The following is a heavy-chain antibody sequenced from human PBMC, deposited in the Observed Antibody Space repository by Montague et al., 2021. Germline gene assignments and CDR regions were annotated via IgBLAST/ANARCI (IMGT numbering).Heavy chain of an antibody. D-gene: IGHD3-10*01. Sequence: SETLSLTCTVSGGSISSSPFYWGWIRQSPGKGLEWIGSNYYRGNTYYNPSLKSRVSLSIDTSKNQFSLKKNSVTAADTAVYYCARAGPRTYGGDSLDYWGQGTLVTVSS. J-gene: IGHJ4*02. V-gene: IGHV4-39*01. CDR2: NYYRGNT. CDR1: GGSISSSPFY. CDR3: ARAGPRTYGGDSLDY.